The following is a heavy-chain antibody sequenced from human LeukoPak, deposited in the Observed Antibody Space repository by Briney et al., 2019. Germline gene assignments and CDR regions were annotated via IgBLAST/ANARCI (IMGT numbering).Heavy chain of an antibody. CDR2: IYYSGST. D-gene: IGHD2-2*01. Sequence: SETLSLTCTVSGESISGFYWNWIRQPPGKGLEWIGYIYYSGSTNYNPSLKSRVTISIDTSKDQFSLKLSSVTAADTAVYYCARNIVVVPAATYYFDYWGQGTLVTVSS. J-gene: IGHJ4*02. CDR1: GESISGFY. V-gene: IGHV4-59*08. CDR3: ARNIVVVPAATYYFDY.